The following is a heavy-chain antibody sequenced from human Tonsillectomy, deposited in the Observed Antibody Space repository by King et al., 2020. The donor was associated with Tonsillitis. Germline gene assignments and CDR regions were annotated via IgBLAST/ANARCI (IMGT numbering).Heavy chain of an antibody. CDR1: GLSLSSTGVS. CDR3: SHCVPGGPPHYFDY. J-gene: IGHJ4*02. V-gene: IGHV2-5*01. CDR2: IFWNGAR. Sequence: ITLQESGPTLVKPTQTLTLTCTFSGLSLSSTGVSMGWIRQPPKKALEWLALIFWNGARRYNPSLKNRLTITKDTSENQVVLTMTNMDPLDTATYYCSHCVPGGPPHYFDYWGQGILVTVSS. D-gene: IGHD3-16*01.